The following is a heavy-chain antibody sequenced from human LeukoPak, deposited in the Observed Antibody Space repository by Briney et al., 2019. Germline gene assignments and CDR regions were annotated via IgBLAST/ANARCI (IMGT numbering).Heavy chain of an antibody. V-gene: IGHV4-31*03. CDR2: IYYSGST. CDR1: GGSISSGGYY. CDR3: ARLRETDYGILTGYQIPYFDY. D-gene: IGHD3-9*01. J-gene: IGHJ4*02. Sequence: PSETLSLTCTVSGGSISSGGYYWSWIRQHPGKGLEWIGYIYYSGSTYYNPSLKSRVTIAVDTSKNQFSLKLSSVTAADTAVYYCARLRETDYGILTGYQIPYFDYWGQGTLVTVSS.